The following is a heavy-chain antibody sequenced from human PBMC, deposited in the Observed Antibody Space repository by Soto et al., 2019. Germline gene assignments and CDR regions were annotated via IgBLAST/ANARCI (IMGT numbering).Heavy chain of an antibody. D-gene: IGHD3-22*01. V-gene: IGHV1-69*06. CDR3: ARDRGTMIVVGDWFDT. CDR2: IIPIFGTA. Sequence: SVKVSCKASGGTFSSYAISWVRQAPGQGLEWMGGIIPIFGTANYAQKFQGRVTITADKSTSTAYMELSSLRSEDTAVYYCARDRGTMIVVGDWFDTWGQGTLVTVSS. J-gene: IGHJ5*02. CDR1: GGTFSSYA.